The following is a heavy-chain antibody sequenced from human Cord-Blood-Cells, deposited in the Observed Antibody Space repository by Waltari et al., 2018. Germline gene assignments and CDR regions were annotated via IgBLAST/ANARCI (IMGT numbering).Heavy chain of an antibody. CDR2: INHSGST. V-gene: IGHV4-34*01. J-gene: IGHJ3*02. CDR3: ARGYRGRGYAFDI. CDR1: GGSFSGYY. Sequence: QVQLQQWGAGLLKPSETLSLTCAVYGGSFSGYYWSWIRQPPGKGLEWIGEINHSGSTNYNPSLKSRVTISVDTSKNQFSLKLSSVTAADTAVYYCARGYRGRGYAFDIWGQGTMVTVSS. D-gene: IGHD5-18*01.